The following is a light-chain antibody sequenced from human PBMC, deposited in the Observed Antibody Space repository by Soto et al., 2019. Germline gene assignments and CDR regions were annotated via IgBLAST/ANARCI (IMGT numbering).Light chain of an antibody. Sequence: QRASVSGSPGQSIAISCTGTSSDVGGYSYVSWYQQQPGKAPKLVISDVSNRPSGVSDRFSGSKSGNTASLTISGLQTEDEADYYCASYTTSSTYVLGTGTKVTVL. V-gene: IGLV2-14*01. J-gene: IGLJ1*01. CDR2: DVS. CDR3: ASYTTSSTYV. CDR1: SSDVGGYSY.